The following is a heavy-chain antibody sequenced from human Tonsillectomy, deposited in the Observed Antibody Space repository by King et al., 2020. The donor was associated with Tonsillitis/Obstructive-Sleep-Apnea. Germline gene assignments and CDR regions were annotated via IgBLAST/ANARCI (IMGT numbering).Heavy chain of an antibody. CDR2: INHSGST. J-gene: IGHJ4*02. V-gene: IGHV4-34*01. Sequence: VQLQQWGAGLLKPSETLSLTCAVYGGSFSGYYWSWIRQSPGKGLEWIGEINHSGSTNYNPSLKSRVTISVDTSKNQFSLKLSSVTAADTAVYYCARGPRIAAAGTRYFDYWGQGTLVTVSS. D-gene: IGHD6-13*01. CDR3: ARGPRIAAAGTRYFDY. CDR1: GGSFSGYY.